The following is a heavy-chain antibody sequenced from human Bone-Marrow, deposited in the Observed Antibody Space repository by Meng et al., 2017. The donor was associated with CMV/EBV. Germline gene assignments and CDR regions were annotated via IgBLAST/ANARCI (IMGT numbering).Heavy chain of an antibody. Sequence: GGSLRLSCAASGFTFSSYSMNWVRQAPGKGLEWVSSISSSSSYIYYADSVKGRFTISRDNAKNSLYLQMNSLRAEDTAVYYCAKTLTDYDILTGYVLYGMDVWGQGTTVTVSS. CDR2: ISSSSSYI. V-gene: IGHV3-21*04. J-gene: IGHJ6*02. CDR3: AKTLTDYDILTGYVLYGMDV. D-gene: IGHD3-9*01. CDR1: GFTFSSYS.